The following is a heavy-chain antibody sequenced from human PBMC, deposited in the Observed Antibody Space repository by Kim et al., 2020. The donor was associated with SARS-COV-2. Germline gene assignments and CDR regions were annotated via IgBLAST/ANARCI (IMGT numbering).Heavy chain of an antibody. Sequence: GGSLRLSCAGSGFTFTNYWMYWVRQAPGKGLVWVSSANADATITTYADSVKGRFTISRNNAKNTLYLQMNSLTAEDTAVYYCARDEFRDWGQGTLVTVSS. J-gene: IGHJ4*02. CDR2: ANADATIT. D-gene: IGHD3-10*01. CDR1: GFTFTNYW. CDR3: ARDEFRD. V-gene: IGHV3-74*01.